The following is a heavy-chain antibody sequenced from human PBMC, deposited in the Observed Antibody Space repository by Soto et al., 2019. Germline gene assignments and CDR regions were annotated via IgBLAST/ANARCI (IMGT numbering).Heavy chain of an antibody. CDR1: GFTVSSNY. CDR3: ARVSGVWGSYGLDP. D-gene: IGHD3-16*01. V-gene: IGHV3-53*01. Sequence: EVQLVESGGGLIQPGGSLRLSCAASGFTVSSNYMSWVRQAPGKGLEWVSVIYSGGSTYYADSVKGRFTISRDNSKNTLYLQMNSLRAEDTAVYYCARVSGVWGSYGLDPWGQGTLVTVSS. CDR2: IYSGGST. J-gene: IGHJ5*02.